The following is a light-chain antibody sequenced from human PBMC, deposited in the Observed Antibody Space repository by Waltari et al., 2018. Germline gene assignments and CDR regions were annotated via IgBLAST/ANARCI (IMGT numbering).Light chain of an antibody. Sequence: QTVVTQEPSFSVSPGETVTLTCGLSSGPVSTSYYPSWYQQTPGQTPCTLIYSTNTRSSGVPGRFSGSILGNKAALTITGAQADDESDYYCVLYMGGGIWVFGGGTKLTVL. V-gene: IGLV8-61*01. CDR1: SGPVSTSYY. CDR2: STN. J-gene: IGLJ3*02. CDR3: VLYMGGGIWV.